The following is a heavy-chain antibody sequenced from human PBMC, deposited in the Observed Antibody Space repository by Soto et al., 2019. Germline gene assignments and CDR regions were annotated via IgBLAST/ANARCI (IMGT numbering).Heavy chain of an antibody. CDR3: ARVRSGGSGYFDY. D-gene: IGHD2-15*01. CDR2: ISDTSSHI. J-gene: IGHJ4*02. V-gene: IGHV3-21*01. CDR1: GFTFSIYT. Sequence: EVQLVESGGGLVKPGGSLRLSCAASGFTFSIYTMTWVRQAPGKGLEWVSSISDTSSHIYYSDSVEGRFTVSRDNAKNSLYLQVNSLSAEDTAVYYCARVRSGGSGYFDYWGQGTLVTVSS.